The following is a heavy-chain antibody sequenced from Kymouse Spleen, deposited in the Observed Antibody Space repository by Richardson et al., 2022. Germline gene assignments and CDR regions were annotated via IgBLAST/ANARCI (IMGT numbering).Heavy chain of an antibody. CDR1: GFTFSSYG. D-gene: IGHD6-6*01. CDR3: ARKYSSSPYYYYYGMDV. CDR2: IWYDGSNK. J-gene: IGHJ6*02. Sequence: QVQLVESGGGVVQPGRSLRLSCAASGFTFSSYGMHWVRQAPGKGLEWVAVIWYDGSNKYYADSVKGRFTISRDNSKNTLYLQMNSLRAEDTAVYYCARKYSSSPYYYYYGMDVWGQGTTVTVSS. V-gene: IGHV3-33*01.